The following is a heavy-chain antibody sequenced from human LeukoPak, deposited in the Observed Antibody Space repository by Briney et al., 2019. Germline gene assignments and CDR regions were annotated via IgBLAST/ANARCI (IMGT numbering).Heavy chain of an antibody. V-gene: IGHV3-73*01. CDR1: GFTFSGSA. D-gene: IGHD3-3*01. CDR2: IRTKANSYAT. CDR3: TNLPYDFEYG. Sequence: GGSLRLSCAASGFTFSGSAMHWVRQASGKGLEWVGRIRTKANSYATAYTASVTGRFTISRDDSKNTAYLQMNSLKTEDTAVYYCTNLPYDFEYGWGQGTLVTVSS. J-gene: IGHJ4*02.